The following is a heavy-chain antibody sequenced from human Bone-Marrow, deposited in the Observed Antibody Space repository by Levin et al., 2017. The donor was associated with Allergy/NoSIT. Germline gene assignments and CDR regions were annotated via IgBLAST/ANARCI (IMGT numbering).Heavy chain of an antibody. Sequence: GSLRLSCTVSGGPISSFFWTWVRQPPGKGLEWIGSIYYSGDEDFHPSLKSRLTMSVDRSRRQIPLTLSSVTAADTAVYYCARNGGNWHDVDYHYGMDIWGQGTTVIVSS. CDR3: ARNGGNWHDVDYHYGMDI. D-gene: IGHD1-20*01. V-gene: IGHV4-59*01. J-gene: IGHJ6*02. CDR2: IYYSGDE. CDR1: GGPISSFF.